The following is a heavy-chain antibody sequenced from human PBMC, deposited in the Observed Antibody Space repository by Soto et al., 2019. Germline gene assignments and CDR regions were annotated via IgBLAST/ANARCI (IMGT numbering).Heavy chain of an antibody. CDR1: GFTFSSYA. J-gene: IGHJ5*02. Sequence: EVQLLESGGGLVQPGGSLRLSCAVSGFTFSSYAMNWVRQAPGKGLEWVSGISDSGGSTYYADSVKGRFTISRDNSKNTLYLQMNSLRAEDTALYYCVTDSFLRVGATRSWFDPWGQGTLVTVSS. V-gene: IGHV3-23*01. D-gene: IGHD1-26*01. CDR3: VTDSFLRVGATRSWFDP. CDR2: ISDSGGST.